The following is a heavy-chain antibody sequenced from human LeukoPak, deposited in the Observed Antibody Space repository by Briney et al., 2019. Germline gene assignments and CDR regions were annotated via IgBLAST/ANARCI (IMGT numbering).Heavy chain of an antibody. V-gene: IGHV3-7*01. D-gene: IGHD5-24*01. J-gene: IGHJ4*02. Sequence: PGGSLRLSCAASGFTFSSYWMSRVRQAPGKGLEWVANIKQDGSEKYYVDSVKGRFTISRDNAKNSLYLQMNGLRAEDTAVYYCARDSARDEALFDYWGQGTLVTVSS. CDR2: IKQDGSEK. CDR3: ARDSARDEALFDY. CDR1: GFTFSSYW.